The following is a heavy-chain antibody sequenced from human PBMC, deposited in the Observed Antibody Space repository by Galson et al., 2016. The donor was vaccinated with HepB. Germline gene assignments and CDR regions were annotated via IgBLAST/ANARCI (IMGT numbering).Heavy chain of an antibody. CDR3: AKDISPVSSMPLDS. J-gene: IGHJ4*02. Sequence: SLRLSCAASGFTLDYHAMHWVRQAPGKGLEWVSGISWNSGSIGYADSVKGRFTISRDNAKNSLYLQMNSLRAEDTAFYYCAKDISPVSSMPLDSWGQGTLVTVSS. V-gene: IGHV3-9*01. D-gene: IGHD1-14*01. CDR2: ISWNSGSI. CDR1: GFTLDYHA.